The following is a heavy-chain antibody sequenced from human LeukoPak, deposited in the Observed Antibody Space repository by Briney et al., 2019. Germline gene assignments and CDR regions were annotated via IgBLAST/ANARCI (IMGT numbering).Heavy chain of an antibody. J-gene: IGHJ4*02. D-gene: IGHD2-15*01. V-gene: IGHV4-59*01. CDR1: GGSISSYY. Sequence: SETLSLTCTVSGGSISSYYWSWIRQPPGKGLEWIGYIYYSGSTNYNPSLKNRVTISVDTSKNQFSLQLSSVAAADTAVYYCAREGKCSGGSCYPRGFDYWGQGTLVTVSS. CDR2: IYYSGST. CDR3: AREGKCSGGSCYPRGFDY.